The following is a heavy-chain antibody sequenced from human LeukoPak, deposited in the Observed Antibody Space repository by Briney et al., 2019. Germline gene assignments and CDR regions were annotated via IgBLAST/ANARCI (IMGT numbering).Heavy chain of an antibody. Sequence: SQTLSLTCALSGDIVSSTSAAWNWIRQSPSRGLGWLGRTYFRSQLYSDYAGSVRGRISINEETSKNQFSLQLNSVTPEDTAIYFCARYTYTFYLDYWGQGTVVTVSS. CDR1: GDIVSSTSAA. J-gene: IGHJ4*02. CDR2: TYFRSQLYS. CDR3: ARYTYTFYLDY. D-gene: IGHD2/OR15-2a*01. V-gene: IGHV6-1*01.